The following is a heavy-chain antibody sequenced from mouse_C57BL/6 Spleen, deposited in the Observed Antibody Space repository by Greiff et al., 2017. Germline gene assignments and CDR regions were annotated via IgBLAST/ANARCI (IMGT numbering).Heavy chain of an antibody. J-gene: IGHJ2*01. CDR2: INPSSGYT. CDR3: ARQLRLREHFDY. Sequence: VMLVESGAELARPGASVKMSCKASGYTFTSYTMHWVKQRPGQGLEWIGYINPSSGYTKYNQKFKDKATLTADKSSSTAYMQLSSLTSEDSAVYYCARQLRLREHFDYWGQGTTLTVSS. CDR1: GYTFTSYT. V-gene: IGHV1-4*01. D-gene: IGHD3-2*02.